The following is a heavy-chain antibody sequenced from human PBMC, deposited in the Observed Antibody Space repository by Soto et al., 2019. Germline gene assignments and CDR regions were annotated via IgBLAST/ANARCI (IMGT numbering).Heavy chain of an antibody. CDR2: IYYSGAT. Sequence: SETLSLTCTVSGGSISSSNWWSWVRQPPGKGLEGMGEIYYSGATNYNPSLKSRVTMSVDKSKNQCSLNLNSITAADTAVYYCARVVFLSGYDPKYFYDWGQGTLVTVSS. V-gene: IGHV4-4*02. CDR3: ARVVFLSGYDPKYFYD. CDR1: GGSISSSNW. D-gene: IGHD5-12*01. J-gene: IGHJ4*02.